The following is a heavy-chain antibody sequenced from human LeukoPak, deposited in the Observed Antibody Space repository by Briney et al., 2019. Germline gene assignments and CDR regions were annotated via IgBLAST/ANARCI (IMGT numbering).Heavy chain of an antibody. V-gene: IGHV4-30-2*01. J-gene: IGHJ4*02. CDR1: GGSFSGYY. CDR3: ARMDTAMLFDY. D-gene: IGHD5-18*01. Sequence: SETLSLTCAVYGGSFSGYYWSWIRQPPGKGLEWIGYIYHSGSTYYNPSLKSRVTISVDRSKNQFSLKLTSVTAADTAVYYCARMDTAMLFDYWGQGTLVTVSS. CDR2: IYHSGST.